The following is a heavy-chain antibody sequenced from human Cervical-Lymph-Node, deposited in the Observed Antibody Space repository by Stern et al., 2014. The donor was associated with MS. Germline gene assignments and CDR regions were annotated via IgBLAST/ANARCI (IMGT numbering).Heavy chain of an antibody. CDR3: ARPDYGGKGRVYYYYGMDV. D-gene: IGHD4-23*01. V-gene: IGHV1-69*02. CDR1: GGTFSSYT. J-gene: IGHJ6*02. Sequence: QVQLVQSGAEVKKPGSSVKVSCKASGGTFSSYTISWVRQAPGQGLEWMGRIIPILGIANYAQKFQGRVTITADKSTSTAYMELSSLRSEDTAVYYCARPDYGGKGRVYYYYGMDVWGQGTTVTVSS. CDR2: IIPILGIA.